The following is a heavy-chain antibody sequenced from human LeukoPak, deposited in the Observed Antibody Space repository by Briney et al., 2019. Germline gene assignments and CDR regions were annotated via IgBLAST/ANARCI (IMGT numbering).Heavy chain of an antibody. CDR3: ARGVDYYGV. V-gene: IGHV4-34*01. CDR1: GFTFINAW. CDR2: INHSGGT. Sequence: GSLRLSCEASGFTFINAWMSWVRQAPVKGLEWIGEINHSGGTNYNPSLKSRVTISVDTSKKQFSLKLSSVTAADTAVYYCARGVDYYGVWGQGTLVTVSS. J-gene: IGHJ4*02. D-gene: IGHD3-10*01.